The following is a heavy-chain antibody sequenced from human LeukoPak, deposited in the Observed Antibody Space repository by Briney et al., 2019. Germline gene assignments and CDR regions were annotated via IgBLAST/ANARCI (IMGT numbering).Heavy chain of an antibody. Sequence: GGSLRLSCAASGFTFSSYAMSWARQAPGKGLEWVSAISGSGGSTYYADSVKGRFTISRDNSKNTLYLQMNSLRAEDTAVYYCARGIVVVPAAPFDYWGQGTLVTVSS. CDR1: GFTFSSYA. CDR2: ISGSGGST. V-gene: IGHV3-23*01. J-gene: IGHJ4*02. CDR3: ARGIVVVPAAPFDY. D-gene: IGHD2-2*01.